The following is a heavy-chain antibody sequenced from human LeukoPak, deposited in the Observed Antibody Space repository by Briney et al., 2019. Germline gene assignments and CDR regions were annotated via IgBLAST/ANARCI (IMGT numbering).Heavy chain of an antibody. CDR3: AREWDYNNQPSYGMDV. V-gene: IGHV4-34*01. D-gene: IGHD4-11*01. CDR1: GGSFSGYY. Sequence: SETLSLTCAVYGGSFSGYYWSWIRQPPGKGLEWIGEINHSGSTSYNPSLKSRVTISIDTSKNQFSLKLSSVTAADTAVYYCAREWDYNNQPSYGMDVWGQGTTVAVSS. J-gene: IGHJ6*02. CDR2: INHSGST.